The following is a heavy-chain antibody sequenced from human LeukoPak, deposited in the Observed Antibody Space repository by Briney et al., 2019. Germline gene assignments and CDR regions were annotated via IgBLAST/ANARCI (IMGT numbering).Heavy chain of an antibody. J-gene: IGHJ4*02. CDR3: TTDLGLTMIRGVIVY. Sequence: PGGSLRLSCAASGFTFTNAWMSWVRQAPGKGLEWVGRIKSKGDGETIDNAAPVKGRFTMSRDDSKATLYLQMNSLKAEDTAVYYCTTDLGLTMIRGVIVYWGQGALVTVSS. V-gene: IGHV3-15*01. CDR2: IKSKGDGETI. D-gene: IGHD3-10*01. CDR1: GFTFTNAW.